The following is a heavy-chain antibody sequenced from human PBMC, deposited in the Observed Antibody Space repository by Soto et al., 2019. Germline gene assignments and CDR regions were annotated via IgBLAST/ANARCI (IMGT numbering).Heavy chain of an antibody. J-gene: IGHJ5*02. Sequence: QLQLQESGSGLVKPSQTLSITCAVSGGSISSGGYSWSWIRQPPRKGLEWIGYIYHSGSTYYNPSLKSRVTISVDRSKNQFSLKMSSVTAADTAVYYCAIVPTSWGQLTVVTVSS. V-gene: IGHV4-30-2*01. CDR3: AIVPTS. CDR1: GGSISSGGYS. CDR2: IYHSGST.